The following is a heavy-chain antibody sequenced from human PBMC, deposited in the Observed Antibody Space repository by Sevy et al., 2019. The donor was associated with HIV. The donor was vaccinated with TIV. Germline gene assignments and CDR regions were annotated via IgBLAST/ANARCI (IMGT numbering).Heavy chain of an antibody. CDR2: MNPNSGNT. V-gene: IGHV1-8*01. CDR3: AGPHRRTYYDFWSGYSAPGGMDV. CDR1: GYTFTSYD. Sequence: ASVKVSCKASGYTFTSYDINWVRQATGQGLEWMGWMNPNSGNTGYAQKFQGRVTMTRNTSISTAYIELSSLRSEDTAVYYCAGPHRRTYYDFWSGYSAPGGMDVWGQGTTVTVSS. D-gene: IGHD3-3*01. J-gene: IGHJ6*02.